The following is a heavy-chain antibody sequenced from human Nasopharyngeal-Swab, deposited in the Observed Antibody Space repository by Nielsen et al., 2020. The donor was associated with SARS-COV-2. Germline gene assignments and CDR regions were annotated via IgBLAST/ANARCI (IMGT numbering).Heavy chain of an antibody. J-gene: IGHJ4*02. CDR3: VRSSSWYYFDY. Sequence: SETLSLTCTVSGDSIAYSTFYWGWIRQPLGKGLEWIGNIYYNGNTYQNPSLKSRLTISVDKSKNQLSLQLSSVTAADTAVYYCVRSSSWYYFDYWAQGTQVTV. D-gene: IGHD6-13*01. CDR1: GDSIAYSTFY. CDR2: IYYNGNT. V-gene: IGHV4-39*01.